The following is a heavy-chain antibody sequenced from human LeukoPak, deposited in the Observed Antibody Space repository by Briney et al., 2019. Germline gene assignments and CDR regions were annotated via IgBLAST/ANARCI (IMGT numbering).Heavy chain of an antibody. V-gene: IGHV4-38-2*01. D-gene: IGHD3-9*01. CDR1: GYSISSGYY. CDR3: ARVADNILTRPSYY. Sequence: PSETLSLTCAVSGYSISSGYYWGWIRQPPGKGLEWIGSIYHSGSTYYNPSLKSRVTISVDTSKNQFSLKLSSVTAADTAVYYCARVADNILTRPSYYWGQGTLVTVSS. J-gene: IGHJ4*02. CDR2: IYHSGST.